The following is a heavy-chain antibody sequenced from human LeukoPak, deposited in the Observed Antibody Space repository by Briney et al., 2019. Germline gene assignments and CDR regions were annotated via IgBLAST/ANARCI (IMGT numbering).Heavy chain of an antibody. D-gene: IGHD3-10*01. V-gene: IGHV3-21*01. Sequence: GGSLRLSCAASGFTFSSYSMNWVRQAPGKGLEWVSSISSSSSYIYYADSVKGRFTISRDNAKNSLYLQMNSLRAEDTAVYYCARDAAMVRGVTRWFDPWGQGTLVTVSS. J-gene: IGHJ5*02. CDR1: GFTFSSYS. CDR3: ARDAAMVRGVTRWFDP. CDR2: ISSSSSYI.